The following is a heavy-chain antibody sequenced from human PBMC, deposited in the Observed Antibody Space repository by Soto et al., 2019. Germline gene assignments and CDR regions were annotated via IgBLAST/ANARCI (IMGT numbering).Heavy chain of an antibody. Sequence: ASVKVSCKASGGTFSSYAISWVRQAPGQGLEWMGGIIPILGTANYAQKFQGRVTITADESTSTAYMELSSLRSEDTAVYYCARDQNWAFDYWGQGTLVTVYS. J-gene: IGHJ4*02. CDR3: ARDQNWAFDY. D-gene: IGHD7-27*01. CDR2: IIPILGTA. CDR1: GGTFSSYA. V-gene: IGHV1-69*13.